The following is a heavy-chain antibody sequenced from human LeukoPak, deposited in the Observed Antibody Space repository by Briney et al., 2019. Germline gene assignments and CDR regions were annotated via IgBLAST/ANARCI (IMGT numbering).Heavy chain of an antibody. CDR2: ISSSSSYI. D-gene: IGHD3-9*01. Sequence: GGSLRLSCAASGFTFSSYSMNWVRQAPGKGLEWVSSISSSSSYIYYADSVKGRFTISRDNSKNTLYLQMNSLRAEDTAVYYCAKDNSLTYYDILTGSASPEYWGQGTLVTVSS. CDR1: GFTFSSYS. CDR3: AKDNSLTYYDILTGSASPEY. V-gene: IGHV3-21*01. J-gene: IGHJ4*02.